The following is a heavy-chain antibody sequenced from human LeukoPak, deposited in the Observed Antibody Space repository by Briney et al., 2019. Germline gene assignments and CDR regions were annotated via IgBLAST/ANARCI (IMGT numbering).Heavy chain of an antibody. CDR2: ISASSSVR. Sequence: GGSLRLSCTASGFTFNSYSLNWVRQAPGTGLEWVSFISASSSVRYYADSVKGRFTISRDNAKNSLYLQMSSLRAEDTAVYYCARDRGGSYSEIDYWGQGTLVTVSS. CDR1: GFTFNSYS. CDR3: ARDRGGSYSEIDY. V-gene: IGHV3-48*04. D-gene: IGHD1-26*01. J-gene: IGHJ4*02.